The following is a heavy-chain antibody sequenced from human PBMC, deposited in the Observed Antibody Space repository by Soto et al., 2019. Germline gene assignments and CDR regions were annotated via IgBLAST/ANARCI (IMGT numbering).Heavy chain of an antibody. D-gene: IGHD2-15*01. CDR3: ARGLLSVVVVAPSYYFDY. CDR1: GGCFSGYY. V-gene: IGHV4-34*01. Sequence: PSETLSLTCAVYGGCFSGYYGSWIRQPPGKGLEWIGEINHSGSTNYNPSHKSRVTISVDTSKNQFSLKLSSVTAADTAVYCCARGLLSVVVVAPSYYFDYWGQGTLVTVSS. J-gene: IGHJ4*02. CDR2: INHSGST.